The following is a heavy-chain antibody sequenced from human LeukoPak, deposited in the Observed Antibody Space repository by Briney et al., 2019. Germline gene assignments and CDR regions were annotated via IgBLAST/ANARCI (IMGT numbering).Heavy chain of an antibody. V-gene: IGHV5-51*01. Sequence: HWESLKISCKGSGYSFTSYWIGWVRQMPGKGLEWMGIIYPGDSDTRYSPSFQGQVTISADKSISTAYLQWSSLKASDTAMYYCASLAYSSDQGGSFDPWGQGTLVTVSS. D-gene: IGHD6-19*01. CDR2: IYPGDSDT. CDR1: GYSFTSYW. CDR3: ASLAYSSDQGGSFDP. J-gene: IGHJ5*02.